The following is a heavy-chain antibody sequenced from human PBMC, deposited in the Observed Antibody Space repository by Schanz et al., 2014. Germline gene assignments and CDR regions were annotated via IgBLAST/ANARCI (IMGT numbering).Heavy chain of an antibody. D-gene: IGHD3-3*01. Sequence: EVHLLESGGGLVEPGGSLRLSCATSGFSLDIFAVSWVRQAPGKGLEWVSSFNDGGVNKYYADSVKGRFTISSDNSKSTLYLQMSSQRAEDTAVYYCVRDSFFAFDYWGQGTLVTVSA. CDR2: FNDGGVNK. CDR1: GFSLDIFA. J-gene: IGHJ4*02. V-gene: IGHV3-23*01. CDR3: VRDSFFAFDY.